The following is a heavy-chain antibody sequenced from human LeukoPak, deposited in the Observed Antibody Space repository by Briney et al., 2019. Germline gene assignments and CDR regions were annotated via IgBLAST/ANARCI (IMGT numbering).Heavy chain of an antibody. Sequence: VGSLRLSCAASGFTVSSNYMSWVRQAPGKGLEWVSVIYSGGSTYYADYVKGRFTISRDNSKNTLYLQMNSLRAEDTAVYYCARDNPSFDAFDIWGQGTMVTVSS. D-gene: IGHD3-10*01. CDR2: IYSGGST. V-gene: IGHV3-66*02. CDR3: ARDNPSFDAFDI. J-gene: IGHJ3*02. CDR1: GFTVSSNY.